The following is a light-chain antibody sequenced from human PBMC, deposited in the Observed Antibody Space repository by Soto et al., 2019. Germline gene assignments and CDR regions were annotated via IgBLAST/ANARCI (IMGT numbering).Light chain of an antibody. V-gene: IGKV1-5*01. CDR3: QQYNSYSQDT. J-gene: IGKJ2*01. Sequence: DIQMTQSPSTLSASVGDRVTITCRARQSISSWLAWYQQKPGKAPKLLIYDASSLESGVPSRFSGSGSGTEFTLTISSLQPDDFATYYCQQYNSYSQDTFGQGTKLEIK. CDR1: QSISSW. CDR2: DAS.